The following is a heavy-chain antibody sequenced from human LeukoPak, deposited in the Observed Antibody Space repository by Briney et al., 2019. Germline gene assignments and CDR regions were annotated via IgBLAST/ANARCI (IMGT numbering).Heavy chain of an antibody. D-gene: IGHD5-18*01. CDR2: IIPIFGAA. J-gene: IGHJ3*02. CDR3: ARIGLWYAFDI. CDR1: GGTFSSYA. Sequence: GASVKVSCKASGGTFSSYAISWVRQAPGQGLEWMGGIIPIFGAANYAQKFQGRVTITADESTSTAYMELSSLRSEDTAVYYCARIGLWYAFDIWGQGTMVTVSS. V-gene: IGHV1-69*13.